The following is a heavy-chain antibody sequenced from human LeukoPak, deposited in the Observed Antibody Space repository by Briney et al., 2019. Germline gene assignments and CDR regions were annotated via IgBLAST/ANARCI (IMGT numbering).Heavy chain of an antibody. CDR1: GFTFSSYW. Sequence: GGSLRLSCAASGFTFSSYWMHWVRQAPGKGLVWVSRINSDGSSTSYADSVKGRFTISRDNAKNTLYLQMNSLRAEDTAVYYCAREALYGGNRGFDYWGQGILVTVSS. CDR2: INSDGSST. V-gene: IGHV3-74*01. J-gene: IGHJ4*02. D-gene: IGHD4/OR15-4a*01. CDR3: AREALYGGNRGFDY.